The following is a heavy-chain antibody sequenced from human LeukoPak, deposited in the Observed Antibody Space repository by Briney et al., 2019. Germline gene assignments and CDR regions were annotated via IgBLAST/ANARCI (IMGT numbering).Heavy chain of an antibody. CDR3: ARVKMGATVSNYYYYYMDV. CDR2: IISHGGNT. V-gene: IGHV3-64*01. J-gene: IGHJ6*03. CDR1: GFTFSSYT. Sequence: GGSLRLSCAASGFTFSSYTMHWVRQAPGKGLEYVSAIISHGGNTQYTNSVKGRFTISRDNSENTLYLQMGSLRADDMAVYHCARVKMGATVSNYYYYYMDVWGKGTTVTVSS. D-gene: IGHD1-26*01.